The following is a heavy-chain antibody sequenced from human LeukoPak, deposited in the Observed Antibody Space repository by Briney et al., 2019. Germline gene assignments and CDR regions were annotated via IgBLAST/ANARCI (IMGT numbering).Heavy chain of an antibody. D-gene: IGHD3-16*01. V-gene: IGHV3-21*05. CDR1: GFTFSTYS. CDR2: ISSSSSYI. CDR3: ARENGGATSFDY. Sequence: GGSLRLSCGASGFTFSTYSMNWVRQAPGKGLEWVSYISSSSSYIKYADSVKGRFTISRDNAKNSLYLQMNSLRAEDTAVYYCARENGGATSFDYWGQGTLVTVSS. J-gene: IGHJ4*02.